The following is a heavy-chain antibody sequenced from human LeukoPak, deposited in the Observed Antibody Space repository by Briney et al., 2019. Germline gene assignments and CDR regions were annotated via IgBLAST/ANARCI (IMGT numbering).Heavy chain of an antibody. CDR2: SYPSGGTT. D-gene: IGHD4-17*01. V-gene: IGHV1-46*01. CDR3: AREDYGSDWAFCDY. CDR1: GYTFTSYF. J-gene: IGHJ4*02. Sequence: ASVKLSCKASGYTFTSYFIHWIRQAPGHGLEWLGLSYPSGGTTGYAQKFQGRVTMTRDTSTSTAYMELSSLTSEDTAVYYCAREDYGSDWAFCDYWGQGTLVTVSS.